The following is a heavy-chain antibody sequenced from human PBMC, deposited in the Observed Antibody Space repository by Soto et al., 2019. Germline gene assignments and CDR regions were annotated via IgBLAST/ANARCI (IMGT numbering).Heavy chain of an antibody. J-gene: IGHJ6*02. D-gene: IGHD6-13*01. CDR3: ARDGIAAADTYYYYGMGV. V-gene: IGHV6-1*01. CDR2: TYYRSKWYN. CDR1: GDSVSSNSAA. Sequence: SQTLSLTCAISGDSVSSNSAAWNWIRQSPSRGLEWLGRTYYRSKWYNDYAVSVKSRITINPDTSKNQFSLQLNSVTPEDTAVYYCARDGIAAADTYYYYGMGVWGQGTTVTVSS.